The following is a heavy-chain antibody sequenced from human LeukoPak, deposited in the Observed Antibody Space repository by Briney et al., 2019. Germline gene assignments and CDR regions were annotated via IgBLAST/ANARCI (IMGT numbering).Heavy chain of an antibody. CDR3: AKVSGGYYFDY. Sequence: GGSLRLSCAASGFTFSSFAMRWVRQAPGKGLEWVSAISGSGDSTYYADSVKGRFTISRDNSKSTLYLQMNSLRAEDTAIYYCAKVSGGYYFDYWGQGTLVTVSS. CDR1: GFTFSSFA. V-gene: IGHV3-23*01. CDR2: ISGSGDST. J-gene: IGHJ4*02. D-gene: IGHD6-25*01.